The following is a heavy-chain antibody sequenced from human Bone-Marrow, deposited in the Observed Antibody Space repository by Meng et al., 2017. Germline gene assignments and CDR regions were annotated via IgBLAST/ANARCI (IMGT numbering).Heavy chain of an antibody. V-gene: IGHV4-34*01. D-gene: IGHD1-1*01. CDR3: ARGTRPLLFQH. Sequence: QVQLPPGGAGLLKPSETLSLTCAGYGGSFSGYYWSWIRQPPGKGLEWIGEINHSGSTNYNPSLKSRVTISVDTSKNQFSLKLSSVTAADTAVYYCARGTRPLLFQHWGQGTLVTVSS. CDR2: INHSGST. J-gene: IGHJ1*01. CDR1: GGSFSGYY.